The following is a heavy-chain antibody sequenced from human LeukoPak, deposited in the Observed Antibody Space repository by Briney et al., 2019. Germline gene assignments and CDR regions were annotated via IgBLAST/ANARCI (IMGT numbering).Heavy chain of an antibody. V-gene: IGHV3-48*03. J-gene: IGHJ4*02. CDR3: AREHMYYFDY. CDR1: GFTFSSYE. CDR2: IGRSGGPL. Sequence: PGGSLRLSCVASGFTFSSYEMNWVRQAPGKGLEWVSYIGRSGGPLYYADSVKGRFTMSRDNARNSLYLQMNSLRAEDTAVYYCAREHMYYFDYWGQGALVTVSS.